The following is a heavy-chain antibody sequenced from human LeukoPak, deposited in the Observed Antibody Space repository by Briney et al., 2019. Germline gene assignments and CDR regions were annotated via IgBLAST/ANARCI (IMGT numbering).Heavy chain of an antibody. CDR2: IYPGDSDT. D-gene: IGHD2-15*01. V-gene: IGHV5-51*01. CDR3: AGAATGYYFDY. CDR1: GYSFTSYY. J-gene: IGHJ4*02. Sequence: AESPKISSNGSGYSFTSYYIGWLRQMPANGLEWMVIIYPGDSDTRYSPSFQSQVTISADKTIRTAFHQRSSMKGADTAMYYCAGAATGYYFDYWGQGTLVTVSS.